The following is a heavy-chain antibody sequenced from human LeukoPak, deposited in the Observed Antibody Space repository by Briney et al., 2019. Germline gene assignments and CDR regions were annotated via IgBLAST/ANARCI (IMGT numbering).Heavy chain of an antibody. V-gene: IGHV1-18*01. Sequence: ASVKVSCKASGYTFTSYGITWVRQAPGQGLEWMGWISAYNGNTDYAQSLQGRVTMTIDTSTSTVYMELRSLRSDDTAVYYCARDVGRSYDLDYWGQGTLVTVSS. J-gene: IGHJ4*02. CDR1: GYTFTSYG. CDR3: ARDVGRSYDLDY. CDR2: ISAYNGNT. D-gene: IGHD3-16*01.